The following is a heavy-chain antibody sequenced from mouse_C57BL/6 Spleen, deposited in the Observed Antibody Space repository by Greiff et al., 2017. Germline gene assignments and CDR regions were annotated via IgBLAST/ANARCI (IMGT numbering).Heavy chain of an antibody. J-gene: IGHJ3*01. D-gene: IGHD2-2*01. CDR1: GYTFTDYN. Sequence: VQLKQSGPELVKPGASVKIHCKASGYTFTDYNMDWVKQSHGKSLEWIGDINPNNGGTIYNQKFKGKATLTVDKSSSTAYMVLRSLTSEDTAVNYYARAGGGYHWFAYWGQGTLVTVAA. CDR3: ARAGGGYHWFAY. V-gene: IGHV1-18*01. CDR2: INPNNGGT.